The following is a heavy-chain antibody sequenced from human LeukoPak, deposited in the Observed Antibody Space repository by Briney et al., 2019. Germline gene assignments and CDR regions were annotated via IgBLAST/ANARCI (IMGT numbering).Heavy chain of an antibody. CDR3: VRSPQLDP. Sequence: PSETLSLTCTVSGGSISRYYWSWVRQPTGKGLEWLVYIQNSVTSYTDNPSLQSRHTISVDTSKNQFSPKLTSVTAAHTAVLYCVRSPQLDPWGQGTLVTVSS. V-gene: IGHV4-59*01. CDR2: IQNSVTSY. J-gene: IGHJ5*02. CDR1: GGSISRYY.